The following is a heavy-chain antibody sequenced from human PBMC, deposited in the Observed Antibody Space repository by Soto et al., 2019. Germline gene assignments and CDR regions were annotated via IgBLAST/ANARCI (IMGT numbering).Heavy chain of an antibody. CDR1: GFTVSSNY. J-gene: IGHJ4*02. CDR2: ISGSGGT. Sequence: GGSLRLSCAASGFTVSSNYMSWVRQAPGKGLEWVSAISGSGGTYYADSVKGRFTISRDDSKNTLYLQMNSLTVEDTAVYFCAKDLPSRSYSSYFDSWGQGTLVTVSS. CDR3: AKDLPSRSYSSYFDS. D-gene: IGHD1-26*01. V-gene: IGHV3-53*01.